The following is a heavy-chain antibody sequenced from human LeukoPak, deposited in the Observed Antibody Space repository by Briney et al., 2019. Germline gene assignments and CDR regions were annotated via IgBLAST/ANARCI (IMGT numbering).Heavy chain of an antibody. CDR2: ISSDGSST. J-gene: IGHJ4*02. D-gene: IGHD3-10*01. CDR1: GFTFSSYW. CDR3: ATLGSYFDY. Sequence: GGPLRLSCAASGFTFSSYWMHWVRQAPGKGLVWVSRISSDGSSTNYADSVMGRFTVSRDNAENTLFLQMNSLRAEDTAVYYCATLGSYFDYWGQGTRVTVSP. V-gene: IGHV3-74*01.